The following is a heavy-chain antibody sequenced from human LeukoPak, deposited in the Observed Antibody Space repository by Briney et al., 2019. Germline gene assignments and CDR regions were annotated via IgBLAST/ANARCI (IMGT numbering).Heavy chain of an antibody. Sequence: SGPTLVNPTQTLTLTCTFSGFSLSTSGMCVSWIRQPPGRALEWLARLDWDGDKFYRTSLKPRLTISKDTSKNQVVLTMTNMDPVDTATYYCARMVVGTIDYWGQGILVTVSS. V-gene: IGHV2-70*17. D-gene: IGHD2-15*01. J-gene: IGHJ4*02. CDR2: LDWDGDK. CDR3: ARMVVGTIDY. CDR1: GFSLSTSGMC.